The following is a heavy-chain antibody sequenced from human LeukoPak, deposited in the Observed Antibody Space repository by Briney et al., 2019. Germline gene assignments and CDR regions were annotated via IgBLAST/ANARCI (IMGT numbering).Heavy chain of an antibody. V-gene: IGHV4-39*01. D-gene: IGHD6-13*01. CDR1: GSSISSSSNY. Sequence: PSETLSLTCTVSGSSISSSSNYWGWIRQPPGKGLEWIGSMSYKYSGSTYYNPSLKSRVTISVDTSKNQFSLRLSSVTAADTAVYYCARGSWQQLGYYFDYWGQGTLVTVSS. CDR3: ARGSWQQLGYYFDY. CDR2: MSYKYSGST. J-gene: IGHJ4*02.